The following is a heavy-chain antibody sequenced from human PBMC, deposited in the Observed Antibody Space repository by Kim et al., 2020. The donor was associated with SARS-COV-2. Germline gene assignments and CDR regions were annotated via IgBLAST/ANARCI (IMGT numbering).Heavy chain of an antibody. CDR1: GGTFSSYA. CDR3: ARDRGLVVVITGAFDI. V-gene: IGHV1-69*13. J-gene: IGHJ3*02. CDR2: IIPIFGTA. D-gene: IGHD3-22*01. Sequence: SVKVSCKASGGTFSSYAISWVRQAPGQGLEWMGGIIPIFGTANYAQKFQGRVTITADESTSTAYMELSSLRSEDTAVYYCARDRGLVVVITGAFDIWGQGTMVTVSS.